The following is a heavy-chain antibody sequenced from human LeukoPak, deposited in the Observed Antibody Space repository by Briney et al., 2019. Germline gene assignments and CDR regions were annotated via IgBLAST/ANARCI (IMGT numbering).Heavy chain of an antibody. CDR2: IYYSGST. Sequence: SETLSLTCTVSGGSISSSSYYWGWIRQPPGKGREWIGSIYYSGSTYSNPSLKSRVTISLDTSKNQFSLKLSSVTAADTAVYYCARLENTAMVTGAFDIWGQRTMVTVSS. CDR1: GGSISSSSYY. V-gene: IGHV4-39*01. D-gene: IGHD5-18*01. J-gene: IGHJ3*02. CDR3: ARLENTAMVTGAFDI.